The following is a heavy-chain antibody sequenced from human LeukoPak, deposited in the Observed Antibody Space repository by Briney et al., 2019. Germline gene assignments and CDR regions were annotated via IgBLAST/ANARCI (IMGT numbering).Heavy chain of an antibody. CDR3: ARGIRWGYDSSGYTY. V-gene: IGHV4-34*01. CDR1: GGSLGGYS. CDR2: INHSGST. J-gene: IGHJ4*02. D-gene: IGHD3-22*01. Sequence: KPSETLSSTWAANGGSLGGYSWSWFRQPPGKGLGWMGEINHSGSTNYNPSLKSRVTISVDTSKNQFSLKLSSVTAADTAVYYCARGIRWGYDSSGYTYWGQGTLVTVSS.